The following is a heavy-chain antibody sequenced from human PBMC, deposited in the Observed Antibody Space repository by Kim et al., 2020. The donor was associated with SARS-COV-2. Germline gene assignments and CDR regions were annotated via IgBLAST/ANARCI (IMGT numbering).Heavy chain of an antibody. CDR1: GFAFSDYW. CDR3: ARGSLRYGMDV. CDR2: INSDGSST. V-gene: IGHV3-74*01. Sequence: GGSLRLSCATSGFAFSDYWMHWVRQAPGKGLVWVSRINSDGSSTTYADSVKGRFTISRDNAKNTLYLQMNSLRAEDTAVYYCARGSLRYGMDVWGQGTT. J-gene: IGHJ6*02.